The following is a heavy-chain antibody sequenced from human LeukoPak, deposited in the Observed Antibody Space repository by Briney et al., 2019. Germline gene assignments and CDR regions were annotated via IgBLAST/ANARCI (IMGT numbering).Heavy chain of an antibody. J-gene: IGHJ4*02. D-gene: IGHD4-23*01. CDR1: GFTFSSYA. CDR3: PKPLLTPGN. V-gene: IGHV3-23*01. CDR2: ISGSGGST. Sequence: GGSLRLSCAASGFTFSSYAMSWVRQAPGKGLEWVSAISGSGGSTYYADSVRGRFTISRDNSRNALYLQLSRLRVDDTAFYYCPKPLLTPGNWGPGTLVTVSS.